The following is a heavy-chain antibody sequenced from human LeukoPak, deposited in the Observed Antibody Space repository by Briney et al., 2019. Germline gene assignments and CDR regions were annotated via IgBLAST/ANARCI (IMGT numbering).Heavy chain of an antibody. CDR1: GYTFTNYG. V-gene: IGHV1-18*01. CDR3: ARGPLGAAFDS. D-gene: IGHD3-16*01. CDR2: ISAYNGNT. J-gene: IGHJ4*02. Sequence: ASVKVSCKASGYTFTNYGIHWVRQTPGQGLEWMGWISAYNGNTKYAQNLQGRVTMTTDTSTSTAYMELRSLRSDDTAVYYCARGPLGAAFDSWGQGTLVTVS.